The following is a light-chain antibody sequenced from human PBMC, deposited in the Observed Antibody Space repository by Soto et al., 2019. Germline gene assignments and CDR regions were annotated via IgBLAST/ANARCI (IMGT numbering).Light chain of an antibody. V-gene: IGLV2-14*01. J-gene: IGLJ1*01. CDR2: DVS. CDR3: RSYTRSSTRV. Sequence: QSALTQPASVSGSPGQSITISCTGTSSDVGGYNYVSWYQQHPVKAPNLMIYDVSNRPSGVSNRFSGSKSGNTASLTISGLQAEDEADYYCRSYTRSSTRVFGTGIKLTVL. CDR1: SSDVGGYNY.